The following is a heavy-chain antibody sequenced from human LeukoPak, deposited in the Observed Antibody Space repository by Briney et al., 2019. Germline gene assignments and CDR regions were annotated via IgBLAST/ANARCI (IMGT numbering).Heavy chain of an antibody. Sequence: GGSLRLSCTASGFTFTNYAMSWVRQSPGKGLEWISSVGLTGGSIYYADSIKGRFTILRDNANNSVFLHMNSLRAEDTGVYYCAREYGGNSLDKWGQGVLVTVSS. D-gene: IGHD4-23*01. V-gene: IGHV3-21*01. CDR2: VGLTGGSI. CDR1: GFTFTNYA. CDR3: AREYGGNSLDK. J-gene: IGHJ4*02.